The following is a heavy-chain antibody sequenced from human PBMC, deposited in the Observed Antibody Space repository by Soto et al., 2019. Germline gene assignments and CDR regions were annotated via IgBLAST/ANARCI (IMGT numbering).Heavy chain of an antibody. CDR1: GDSFSNYY. CDR3: ARDDYGSAGMDV. Sequence: SETLSLTCIVSGDSFSNYYWSWIRQPAGKGLEWIGRIYPSGTTNYNPSLKSRLTMSRDTSKNQFSLSLRSVTAADTAVYFCARDDYGSAGMDVWGQGTTVTVSS. CDR2: IYPSGTT. D-gene: IGHD3-10*01. J-gene: IGHJ6*02. V-gene: IGHV4-4*07.